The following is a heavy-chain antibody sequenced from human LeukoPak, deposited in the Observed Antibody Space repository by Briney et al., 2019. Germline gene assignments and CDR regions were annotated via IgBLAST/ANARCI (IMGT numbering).Heavy chain of an antibody. V-gene: IGHV1-2*02. D-gene: IGHD2-2*01. CDR2: INPNSGGT. J-gene: IGHJ4*02. CDR1: GYTFTGYY. Sequence: GASVKVSCKASGYTFTGYYMHWVRQAPGQGLEWMGWINPNSGGTNYAQKFQGRVTMTRDTSISTAYMELSRLRSDDTAVYYCARGFVNLYLVVVVPAASEYFDYWGQGTLVTVSS. CDR3: ARGFVNLYLVVVVPAASEYFDY.